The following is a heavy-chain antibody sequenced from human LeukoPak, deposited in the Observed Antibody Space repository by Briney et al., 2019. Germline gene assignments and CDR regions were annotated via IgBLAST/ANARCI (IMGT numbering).Heavy chain of an antibody. CDR3: AREGSFGQGILGAVNLFDY. Sequence: GGSLRLSCAASGFTFSSYEMNWVRQAPGKGLEWVSYISSSGSTIYYADSVKCRFTISRDNAKNSLYLQMNSLRAEDTAVYYCAREGSFGQGILGAVNLFDYWGQGTLVTVSS. D-gene: IGHD3-3*01. V-gene: IGHV3-48*03. CDR2: ISSSGSTI. J-gene: IGHJ4*02. CDR1: GFTFSSYE.